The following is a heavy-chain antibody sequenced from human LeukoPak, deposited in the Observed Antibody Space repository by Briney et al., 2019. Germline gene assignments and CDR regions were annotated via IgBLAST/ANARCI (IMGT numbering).Heavy chain of an antibody. V-gene: IGHV3-33*01. D-gene: IGHD3-3*01. CDR2: IWYDGSNK. J-gene: IGHJ6*02. CDR3: ARDAPTYYDDYYYGMDV. Sequence: PGGSLRLSCAASGFTFSSYGMHWVRQAPGKGLEWVAVIWYDGSNKYYADSVKGRFTISRDNSKNTLYLQMNSLRAEDTAVYYCARDAPTYYDDYYYGMDVWGQGTTVTVSS. CDR1: GFTFSSYG.